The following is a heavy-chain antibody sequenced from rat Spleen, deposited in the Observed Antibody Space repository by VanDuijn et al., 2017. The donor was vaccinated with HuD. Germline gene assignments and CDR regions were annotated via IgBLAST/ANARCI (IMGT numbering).Heavy chain of an antibody. CDR1: GFTFSNYY. CDR2: ISTGGDNT. Sequence: EVKLVESGGGLVQPGNSLTLSCVASGFTFSNYYMAWVRQAPTKGLEWVAYISTGGDNTYYRDSVKGRFTISRDNAKSTLYLQLDSLRSEDTATYYCTTDTFYDGTYYPGGFDYWGQGVMVTVSS. V-gene: IGHV5-27*01. D-gene: IGHD1-12*02. CDR3: TTDTFYDGTYYPGGFDY. J-gene: IGHJ2*01.